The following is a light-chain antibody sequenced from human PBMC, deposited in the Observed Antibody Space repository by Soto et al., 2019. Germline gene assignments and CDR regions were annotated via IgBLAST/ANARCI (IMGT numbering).Light chain of an antibody. CDR3: QQYGSSPTWT. V-gene: IGKV3-20*01. J-gene: IGKJ1*01. CDR2: GAS. CDR1: QGVTTN. Sequence: EIVMTQSPASLSVSPGERVTLSCRAGQGVTTNFAWYQQKSGQSPRLLIYGASTRATGIPDRFSGSGSGTDFTLTISRLEPEDSAVYYCQQYGSSPTWTFGQGTKVDIK.